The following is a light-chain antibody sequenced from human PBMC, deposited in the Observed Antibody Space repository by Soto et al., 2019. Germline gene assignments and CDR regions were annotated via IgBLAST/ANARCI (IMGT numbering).Light chain of an antibody. Sequence: EIMLTQSPATLSLSPGERATLSCRASQSVSSYLAWYQQKPGQAPRLLIYDASNRATGIPARFSGSGSGTDFTLTISSLEPEDSAVYYCQQRHMWPITFGQGARLEIK. CDR3: QQRHMWPIT. V-gene: IGKV3-11*01. CDR1: QSVSSY. CDR2: DAS. J-gene: IGKJ5*01.